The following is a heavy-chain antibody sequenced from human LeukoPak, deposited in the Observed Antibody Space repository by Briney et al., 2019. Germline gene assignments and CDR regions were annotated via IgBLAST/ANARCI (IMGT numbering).Heavy chain of an antibody. V-gene: IGHV1-69*05. Sequence: SVKVSCKASGGTFSSYAISWVRQAPGQGLEWMGGIIPIFGTANYAQKFQGRVTITTDESTSTAYMELSSLRSEDTAVYYCAREPYYGDYVLANWGQGTLATVSS. CDR3: AREPYYGDYVLAN. CDR1: GGTFSSYA. CDR2: IIPIFGTA. D-gene: IGHD4-17*01. J-gene: IGHJ4*02.